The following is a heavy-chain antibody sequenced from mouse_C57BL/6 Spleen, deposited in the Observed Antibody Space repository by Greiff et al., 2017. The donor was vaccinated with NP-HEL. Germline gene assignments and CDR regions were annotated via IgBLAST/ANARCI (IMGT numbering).Heavy chain of an antibody. CDR3: ARMAQAAWFAY. V-gene: IGHV5-4*03. CDR2: ISDGGSYT. Sequence: DVKLQESGGGLVKPGGSLKLSCAASGFTFSSYAMSWVRQTPEKRLEWVATISDGGSYTYYPDNVKGRFTISRDNAKNNLYLQMSHLKSEDTAMYYCARMAQAAWFAYWGQGTLVTVSA. J-gene: IGHJ3*01. D-gene: IGHD3-2*02. CDR1: GFTFSSYA.